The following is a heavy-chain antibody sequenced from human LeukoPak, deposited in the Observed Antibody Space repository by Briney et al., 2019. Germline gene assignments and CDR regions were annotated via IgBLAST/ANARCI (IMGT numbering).Heavy chain of an antibody. CDR2: ISYDGSNK. CDR3: ARSGSYLGYYYYYMDV. J-gene: IGHJ6*03. Sequence: GGSLRLSCAASGFTFSSYAMHWVRQAPGKGLEWVAIISYDGSNKYYADSVKGRFTISRDNAKNSLYLQMNSLRAEDTAVYYCARSGSYLGYYYYYMDVWGKGTTVTVSS. V-gene: IGHV3-30*04. D-gene: IGHD1-26*01. CDR1: GFTFSSYA.